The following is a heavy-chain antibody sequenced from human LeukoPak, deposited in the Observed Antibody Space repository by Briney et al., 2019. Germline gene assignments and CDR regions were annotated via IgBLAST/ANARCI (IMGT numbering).Heavy chain of an antibody. J-gene: IGHJ4*02. Sequence: PGGSLRLSCAASGFTFSSYWMSWVRQAPGKGLEWVANIKQDGSEKYYVDSVKGRFTISRDNAKNSLYLQMNCLRAEDTAVYYCASYGDAYCSSTSCHGVFDYWGQGTLVTVSS. D-gene: IGHD2-2*01. CDR2: IKQDGSEK. CDR1: GFTFSSYW. CDR3: ASYGDAYCSSTSCHGVFDY. V-gene: IGHV3-7*01.